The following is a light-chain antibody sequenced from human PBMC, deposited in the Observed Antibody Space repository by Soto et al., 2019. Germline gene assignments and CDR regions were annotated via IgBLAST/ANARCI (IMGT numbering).Light chain of an antibody. J-gene: IGLJ2*01. Sequence: QSVLTQPASVSGSPGQSITISCTGTSSVVGGYNYVSWYQQHPGKAPKLMIYDVSNRPSGVSNRFSGSKSGNTASLTISGLQADDEADYYCSSYTSSSTLVVFGGGTKLTVL. CDR3: SSYTSSSTLVV. CDR1: SSVVGGYNY. V-gene: IGLV2-14*01. CDR2: DVS.